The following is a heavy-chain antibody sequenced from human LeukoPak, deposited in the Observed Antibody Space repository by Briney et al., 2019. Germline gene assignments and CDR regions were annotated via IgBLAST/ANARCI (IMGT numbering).Heavy chain of an antibody. CDR2: ISSSSSYI. Sequence: GGTLRLSCAASGFTFSSYSMNWVRQAPGKGLEWVSSISSSSSYIYYADSVKGRFTISRDNAKNSLYLQMNSLRAEDTAVYYCASERSSYGSNWGQGTLVTVSS. J-gene: IGHJ4*02. CDR1: GFTFSSYS. D-gene: IGHD5-18*01. CDR3: ASERSSYGSN. V-gene: IGHV3-21*01.